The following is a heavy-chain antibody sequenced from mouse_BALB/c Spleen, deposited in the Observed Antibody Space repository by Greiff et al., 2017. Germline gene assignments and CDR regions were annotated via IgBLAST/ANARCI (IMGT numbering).Heavy chain of an antibody. Sequence: EVQVVESGGGLVQPGGSLKLSCAASGFTFSSYGMSWVRQTPDKRLELVATINSNGGSTYYPDSVKGRFTISRDNAKNTLYLQMSSLKSEDTAMYYCARDDPYYYGMDYWGQGTSVTVSS. CDR1: GFTFSSYG. V-gene: IGHV5-6-3*01. CDR3: ARDDPYYYGMDY. CDR2: INSNGGST. J-gene: IGHJ4*01.